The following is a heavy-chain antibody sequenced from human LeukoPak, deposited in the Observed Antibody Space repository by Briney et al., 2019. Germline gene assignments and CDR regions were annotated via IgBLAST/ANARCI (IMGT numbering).Heavy chain of an antibody. CDR3: ASTPYSSGWYDWFDP. J-gene: IGHJ5*02. D-gene: IGHD6-19*01. CDR1: GFTFSSYW. Sequence: GGSLRLSCAASGFTFSSYWMSWVRQAPGKGLEWVANIRQDGTEKYYVDSVKGRFTISRDNAKNSLCLQMDSLRAEDTAVYYCASTPYSSGWYDWFDPWGQGTLVTASS. CDR2: IRQDGTEK. V-gene: IGHV3-7*03.